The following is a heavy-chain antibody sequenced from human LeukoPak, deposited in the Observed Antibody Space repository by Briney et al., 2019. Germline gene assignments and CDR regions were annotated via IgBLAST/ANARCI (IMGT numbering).Heavy chain of an antibody. CDR3: ARVSIAAAGPSDY. CDR1: GGSISSSSYY. Sequence: PSETLSLTCTVSGGSISSSSYYWGWIRQPPGKGLEWIGSIYYSGSTYYNPSLKGRVTISVDTSKNQFSLKLSSVTAADTAVYYCARVSIAAAGPSDYWGQGTLVTVSS. CDR2: IYYSGST. J-gene: IGHJ4*02. V-gene: IGHV4-39*01. D-gene: IGHD6-13*01.